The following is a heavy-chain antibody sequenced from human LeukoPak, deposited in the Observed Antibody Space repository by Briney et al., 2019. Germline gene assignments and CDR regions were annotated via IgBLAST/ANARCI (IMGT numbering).Heavy chain of an antibody. Sequence: PSETLSLTCTVSGGSISSSSYHWGWIRQPPGKGLEWIGSIYYSGSTYYNPSLKSRVTISVDTSKNQFSLKLGSVTAADTAVYYCARLISRYFDYFDYWGQGTLVTVSS. D-gene: IGHD3-9*01. CDR1: GGSISSSSYH. CDR3: ARLISRYFDYFDY. CDR2: IYYSGST. J-gene: IGHJ4*02. V-gene: IGHV4-39*07.